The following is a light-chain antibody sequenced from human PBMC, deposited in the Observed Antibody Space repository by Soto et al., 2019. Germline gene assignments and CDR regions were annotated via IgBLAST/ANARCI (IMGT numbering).Light chain of an antibody. J-gene: IGKJ4*01. CDR3: QQYYSTPLT. CDR1: ESFLYSSNNKNY. CDR2: WAS. Sequence: DIVMTQSPDSLAVSLAERATINCKSSESFLYSSNNKNYLAWYQQKPGQPPKLLIYWASTRESGVPDRFSGSGSGTDFTLTISSLQAEDVAVYYCQQYYSTPLTFAGGTKVDIK. V-gene: IGKV4-1*01.